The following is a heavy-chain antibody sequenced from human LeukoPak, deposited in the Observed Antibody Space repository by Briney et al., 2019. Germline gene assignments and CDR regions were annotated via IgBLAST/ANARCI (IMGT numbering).Heavy chain of an antibody. J-gene: IGHJ4*02. CDR2: IYHSGTT. CDR1: TYSITSGYY. CDR3: ARVSRGYDILY. V-gene: IGHV4-38-2*02. Sequence: SETLSLTCTVSTYSITSGYYWGWIRQPPGQGLEWIGSIYHSGTTYYNPSLKSRVTISVDTSKNQFSLNLSSVTAADTAVYYCARVSRGYDILYWGQGTLVTVSS. D-gene: IGHD3-9*01.